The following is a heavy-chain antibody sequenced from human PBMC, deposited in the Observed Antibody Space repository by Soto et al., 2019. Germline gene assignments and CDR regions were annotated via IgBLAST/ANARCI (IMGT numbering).Heavy chain of an antibody. CDR1: GFTFSSYG. Sequence: GGSLRLSCAASGFTFSSYGMHWVRQAPGKGLEWVAVISYDGSNKYYADSVKGRFTISRDNSKNTLYLKMNSLRAEDTAVYYCAKDLDTAMAMGSYYYYYGMDVWGQGTTVTVSS. V-gene: IGHV3-30*18. CDR2: ISYDGSNK. CDR3: AKDLDTAMAMGSYYYYYGMDV. J-gene: IGHJ6*02. D-gene: IGHD5-18*01.